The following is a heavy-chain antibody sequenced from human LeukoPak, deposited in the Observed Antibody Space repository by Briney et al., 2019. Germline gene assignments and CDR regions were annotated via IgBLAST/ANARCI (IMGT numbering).Heavy chain of an antibody. J-gene: IGHJ4*02. Sequence: GGSLRLSCAASGFTFSRYAMNWVRQNPGKGLEWVSSISDSGDETYYADSVRGRFTISRDNSKNTLYLQMKSLGGDDTALYYCAKCWRVVSGNWYLSFDSWGQGTLVTVSS. V-gene: IGHV3-23*01. CDR2: ISDSGDET. D-gene: IGHD6-13*01. CDR1: GFTFSRYA. CDR3: AKCWRVVSGNWYLSFDS.